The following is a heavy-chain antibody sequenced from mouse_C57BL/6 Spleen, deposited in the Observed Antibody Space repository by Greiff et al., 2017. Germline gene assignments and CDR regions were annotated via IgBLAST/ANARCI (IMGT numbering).Heavy chain of an antibody. CDR1: GYTFTSYW. V-gene: IGHV1-74*01. Sequence: QVQLQQPGAELVKPGASVTVSCKASGYTFTSYWMHWVKQRPGQGLEWIGRIHPSDSDTNYNQKFKGKATLTVDKSSSTAYMQLSSLTSENSAVYYCAIEVYYDYDLYAMDYWGQGTSVTVSS. CDR3: AIEVYYDYDLYAMDY. J-gene: IGHJ4*01. CDR2: IHPSDSDT. D-gene: IGHD2-4*01.